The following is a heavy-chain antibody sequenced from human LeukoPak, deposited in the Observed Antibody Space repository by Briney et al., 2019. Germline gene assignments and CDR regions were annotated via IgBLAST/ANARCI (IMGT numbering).Heavy chain of an antibody. CDR2: IFYSGST. J-gene: IGHJ4*02. D-gene: IGHD1-26*01. CDR3: ATRRSGSHPYY. V-gene: IGHV4-39*01. CDR1: GASVSSSSYY. Sequence: SETLSLTCTVSGASVSSSSYYWEWIRQPPGKGLEWVGSIFYSGSTHYNPSLKSRVTMSVDMSKNQFSLRLSSVTATDTAVYYCATRRSGSHPYYWGQGTLVAVSS.